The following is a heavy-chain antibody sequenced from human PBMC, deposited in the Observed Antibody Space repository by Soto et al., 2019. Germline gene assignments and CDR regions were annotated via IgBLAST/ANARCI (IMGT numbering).Heavy chain of an antibody. V-gene: IGHV4-30-4*01. CDR1: GGSIRSEDYY. D-gene: IGHD1-26*01. CDR3: GRVGIVGSTKCDP. Sequence: QVQLQESGPGLVKPSQTLSLTCTVSGGSIRSEDYYWSWIRQPPGKGLEWIGYISYGGSTAYKSSLRNRVIISVDTSKNQVSLKLTSATDAETDGHCCGRVGIVGSTKCDPCGQGTLATVSS. J-gene: IGHJ5*02. CDR2: ISYGGST.